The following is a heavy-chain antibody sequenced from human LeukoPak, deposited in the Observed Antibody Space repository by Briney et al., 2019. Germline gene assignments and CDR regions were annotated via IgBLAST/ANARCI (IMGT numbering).Heavy chain of an antibody. V-gene: IGHV4-39*01. D-gene: IGHD6-13*01. J-gene: IGHJ5*01. CDR2: IYYSGST. CDR1: GGSITSSSYY. CDR3: VKLAAVGVNYFDP. Sequence: SETLSLTCTVSGGSITSSSYYWGWIRQPPGKGLEWIGNIYYSGSTYYNPSLKSRVTISVDTSKNQFSLNLISVTAADAAVYYCVKLAAVGVNYFDPWGQGTLVTVSS.